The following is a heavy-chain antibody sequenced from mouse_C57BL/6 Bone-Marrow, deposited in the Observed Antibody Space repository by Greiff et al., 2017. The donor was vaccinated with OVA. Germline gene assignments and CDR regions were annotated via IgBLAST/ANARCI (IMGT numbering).Heavy chain of an antibody. J-gene: IGHJ4*01. CDR2: IYPGSGNT. Sequence: VQLQQSGAELVRPGASVKLSCKASGYTFTDYYINWVKQRPGQGLEWIARIYPGSGNTYYNEKFKGKATLTAEKSSSTAYMQLSSLTSEDSAVYFCARGGQFYYAMDYWGQGTSVTVSS. CDR3: ARGGQFYYAMDY. V-gene: IGHV1-76*01. CDR1: GYTFTDYY.